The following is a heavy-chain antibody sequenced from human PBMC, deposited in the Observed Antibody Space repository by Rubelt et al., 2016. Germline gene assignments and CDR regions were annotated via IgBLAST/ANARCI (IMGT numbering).Heavy chain of an antibody. CDR2: INHSGST. J-gene: IGHJ4*02. CDR3: ASRAVSSPELPDY. V-gene: IGHV4-59*08. CDR1: GGSISSYY. D-gene: IGHD1-1*01. Sequence: QVQLQESGPGLVKPSETLSLTCTVSGGSISSYYWSWIRQPPGKGLEWIGEINHSGSTNYNPSLKSRVTIAVDTSKKQFALKLSSVTAADTAVDYCASRAVSSPELPDYWGQGTLVTVSS.